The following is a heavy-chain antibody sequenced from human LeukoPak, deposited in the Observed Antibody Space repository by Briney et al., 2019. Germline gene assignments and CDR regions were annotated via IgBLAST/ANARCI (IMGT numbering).Heavy chain of an antibody. CDR3: AKDRGGVQWLALDY. J-gene: IGHJ4*02. CDR2: TSGSGDNT. Sequence: GGSLRLSCAASGFTFSSYAMSWVRQAPGKGLEWVSGTSGSGDNTKYADSVKGRFTISRDNSKNTMYLQMNSLRAEDTAVYYCAKDRGGVQWLALDYWGQGTLVTVSS. D-gene: IGHD6-19*01. V-gene: IGHV3-23*01. CDR1: GFTFSSYA.